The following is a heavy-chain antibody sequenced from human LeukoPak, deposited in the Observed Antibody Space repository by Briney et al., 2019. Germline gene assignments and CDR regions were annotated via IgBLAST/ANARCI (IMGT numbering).Heavy chain of an antibody. J-gene: IGHJ4*02. CDR1: GFTFSRHW. V-gene: IGHV3-7*03. Sequence: GGSLRLSCVASGFTFSRHWMTWVRQARGKGLEWVANIKPDGSDKYYVDSVKGRFTMSRDNARNPLYLQMDSLRADDTAVYYCARLKGDTSVFDYWGQGTLVTVSS. CDR2: IKPDGSDK. CDR3: ARLKGDTSVFDY. D-gene: IGHD3-16*01.